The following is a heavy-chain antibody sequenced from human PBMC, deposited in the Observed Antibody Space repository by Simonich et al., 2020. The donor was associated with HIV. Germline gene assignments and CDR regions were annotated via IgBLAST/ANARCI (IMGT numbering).Heavy chain of an antibody. Sequence: QVQLQQWGAGLLKPSETLSLTCAVYGGSFSGYYLSWIRQPPGKGREWIGEINHSGSTNYNPSLKSRVTISVDTSKNQFSLKLSSVTAADTAVYYCARGFYQRLYYFDYWGQGTLVTVSS. J-gene: IGHJ4*02. CDR1: GGSFSGYY. CDR2: INHSGST. V-gene: IGHV4-34*01. D-gene: IGHD2-2*01. CDR3: ARGFYQRLYYFDY.